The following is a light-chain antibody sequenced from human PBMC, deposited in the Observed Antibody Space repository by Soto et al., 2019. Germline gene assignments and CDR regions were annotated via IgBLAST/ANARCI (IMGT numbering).Light chain of an antibody. CDR3: GTWDSSLSAVI. V-gene: IGLV1-51*01. CDR2: DNN. CDR1: RSNIGNNY. J-gene: IGLJ2*01. Sequence: SVLTQPPSVSAAPEEKVTISCSGSRSNIGNNYVSWYRQFPGTPPKVLIYDNNKRPSGIPDRFSGSKSGTSATLGITGLQTGDEADYYCGTWDSSLSAVIFGGGT.